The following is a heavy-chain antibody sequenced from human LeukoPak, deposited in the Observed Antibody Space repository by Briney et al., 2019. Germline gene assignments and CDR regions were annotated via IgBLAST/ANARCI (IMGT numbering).Heavy chain of an antibody. CDR1: GGTFSSYA. D-gene: IGHD2-15*01. Sequence: VKVSCKASGGTFSSYAISWVRQAPGQGLEWMGGIIPIFGTANYAQKFQGRVTIIRDTSATTAYMELSSLRSEDTAVYYCARDKCSGDYCYSFDYWGQGTLVTVSS. V-gene: IGHV1-69*05. J-gene: IGHJ4*02. CDR3: ARDKCSGDYCYSFDY. CDR2: IIPIFGTA.